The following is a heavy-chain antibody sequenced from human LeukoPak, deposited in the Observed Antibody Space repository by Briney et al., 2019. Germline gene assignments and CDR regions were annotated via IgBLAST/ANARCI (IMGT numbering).Heavy chain of an antibody. CDR1: GFTFKSYA. CDR2: INTNGANT. J-gene: IGHJ4*02. CDR3: VKGLDYSSSQVDS. Sequence: GGSLRLSCSASGFTFKSYAMHWVRQAPGKGLEYVSSINTNGANTYYADSVKGRFTISRDNSRNTVYVQMNSLTPEDTAVYYCVKGLDYSSSQVDSWGQGTLVTVSS. D-gene: IGHD6-6*01. V-gene: IGHV3-64*05.